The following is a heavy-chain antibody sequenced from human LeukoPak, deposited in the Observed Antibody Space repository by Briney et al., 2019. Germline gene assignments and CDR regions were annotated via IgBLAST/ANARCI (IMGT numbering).Heavy chain of an antibody. CDR1: GGSFSDYC. Sequence: SETLSLTCAVYGGSFSDYCWSWIRQSPGRGLEWIGEINHSGSANYNPSLESRVTISIDTSRNQFSLKLSSVTAADTAVYYCARAEGYSSSWYSMYNWFDPWGQGTLVTVSS. V-gene: IGHV4-34*01. D-gene: IGHD6-13*01. J-gene: IGHJ5*02. CDR2: INHSGSA. CDR3: ARAEGYSSSWYSMYNWFDP.